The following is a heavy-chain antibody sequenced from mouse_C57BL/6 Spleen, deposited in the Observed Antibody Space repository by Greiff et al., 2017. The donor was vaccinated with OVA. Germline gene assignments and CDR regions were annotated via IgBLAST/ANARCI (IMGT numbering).Heavy chain of an antibody. CDR3: ARFYYDYPAWFAY. D-gene: IGHD2-4*01. J-gene: IGHJ3*01. CDR2: INPSSGYT. Sequence: QVQLKESGAELAKPGASVKLSCKASGYTFTSYWMHWVKQRPGQGLEWIGYINPSSGYTKYNQKFKDKATLTADKSSSTAYMQLSSLTYEDSAVYYWARFYYDYPAWFAYWGQGTLVTVSA. V-gene: IGHV1-7*01. CDR1: GYTFTSYW.